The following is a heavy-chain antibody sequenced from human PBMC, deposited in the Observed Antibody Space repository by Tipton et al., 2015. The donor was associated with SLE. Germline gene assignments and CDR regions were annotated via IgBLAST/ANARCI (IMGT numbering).Heavy chain of an antibody. J-gene: IGHJ3*02. CDR2: IKQDGSQK. CDR3: ASGVYGSGDALDI. D-gene: IGHD3-10*01. CDR1: GFTFSSYW. Sequence: GSLRLSCAASGFTFSSYWMSWVRQAPGKGLEWVANIKQDGSQKYSVDSVKGRFTIPRDNAKNSLFLQMNSLRAEDTALYYCASGVYGSGDALDIWGQGTMVTVSS. V-gene: IGHV3-7*01.